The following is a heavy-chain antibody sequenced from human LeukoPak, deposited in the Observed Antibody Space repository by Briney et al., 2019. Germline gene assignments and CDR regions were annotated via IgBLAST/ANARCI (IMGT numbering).Heavy chain of an antibody. CDR3: ARMGGRGGLDYYYYYGMDV. D-gene: IGHD3-16*01. J-gene: IGHJ6*02. V-gene: IGHV1-8*01. CDR1: GYTFTSYD. Sequence: SVKVSCKASGYTFTSYDINWVRQATGQGLEWMGWMNPNSGNTGYAQKFQGRVTMTRNTSISTAYMELSSLRSEDTAVYYCARMGGRGGLDYYYYYGMDVWGQGTTVTVSS. CDR2: MNPNSGNT.